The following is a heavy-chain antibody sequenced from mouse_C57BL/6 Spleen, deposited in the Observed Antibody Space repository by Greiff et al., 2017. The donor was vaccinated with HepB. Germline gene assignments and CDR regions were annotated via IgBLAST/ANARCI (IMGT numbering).Heavy chain of an antibody. D-gene: IGHD4-1*01. V-gene: IGHV7-3*01. CDR3: ARYNWAYAMDD. Sequence: EVMLVESGGGLVQPGGSLSLFCAASGFTFTDYYMSWVRQPPGKALEWLGFIRNKANGYTTEYSASVKGRFTISRDNSQSILYLQMNALRAEDSATDYCARYNWAYAMDDWGQGTSVTVSS. CDR2: IRNKANGYTT. CDR1: GFTFTDYY. J-gene: IGHJ4*01.